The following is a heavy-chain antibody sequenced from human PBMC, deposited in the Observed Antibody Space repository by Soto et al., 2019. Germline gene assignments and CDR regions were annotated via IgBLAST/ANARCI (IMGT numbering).Heavy chain of an antibody. V-gene: IGHV1-8*01. D-gene: IGHD4-17*01. CDR2: INPNSGNT. CDR1: GYIFTNYD. Sequence: QVQLVQSGAEVKKPGASVKVSCKASGYIFTNYDINWVRKATGQGLEYLGWINPNSGNTGYVQKFQGRVTMTRNTSINTAYMELNSLRSEDTAVYYCARGIKYVDYSRWFDPWGQGTLVTVSS. CDR3: ARGIKYVDYSRWFDP. J-gene: IGHJ5*02.